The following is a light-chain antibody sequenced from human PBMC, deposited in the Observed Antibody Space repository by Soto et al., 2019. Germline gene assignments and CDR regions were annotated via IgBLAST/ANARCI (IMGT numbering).Light chain of an antibody. J-gene: IGLJ2*01. V-gene: IGLV2-8*01. Sequence: QSALTQPPSAFGSPGQSVTISCTGTSSDVGGYNYVSWYQQHPGKAPKLMIYEVSKRPSGVPDRFSGSKSGNTASLTVSGLQAEDEADYYCSSYAGSNLFVVFGGGTKLTVL. CDR1: SSDVGGYNY. CDR2: EVS. CDR3: SSYAGSNLFVV.